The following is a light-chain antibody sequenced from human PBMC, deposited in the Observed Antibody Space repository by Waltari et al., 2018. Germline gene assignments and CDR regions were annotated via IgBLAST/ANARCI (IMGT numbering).Light chain of an antibody. Sequence: QSALTPPASVSGPPGQSIAISCSGTSRDVGYDHAVSWFQPHPGKAPKLLIYDVSNRPSGVSNRFSASKSGNTASLTISGLQAEDEADYYCSSYRRGGTYVFGTGTKVTVL. CDR1: SRDVGYDHA. J-gene: IGLJ1*01. CDR3: SSYRRGGTYV. V-gene: IGLV2-14*01. CDR2: DVS.